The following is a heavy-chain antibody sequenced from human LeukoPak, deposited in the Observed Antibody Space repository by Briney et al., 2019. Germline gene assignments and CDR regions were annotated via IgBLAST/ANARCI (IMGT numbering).Heavy chain of an antibody. D-gene: IGHD2-21*02. J-gene: IGHJ3*02. CDR2: VSHDGDNN. V-gene: IGHV3-30-3*01. Sequence: GGSLRLSCAASGFIFSTYTMPWVRQAPGKGLEWVATVSHDGDNNYYADSVKGRFTISRDNSKDTLYLQMNSLRADDLAVYYCARDSLYCGNDCNAFDIWGQGTMVTVSS. CDR3: ARDSLYCGNDCNAFDI. CDR1: GFIFSTYT.